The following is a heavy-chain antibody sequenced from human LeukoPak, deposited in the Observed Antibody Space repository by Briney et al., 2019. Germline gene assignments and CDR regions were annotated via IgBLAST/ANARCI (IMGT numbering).Heavy chain of an antibody. V-gene: IGHV4-34*01. D-gene: IGHD3-16*01. J-gene: IGHJ6*03. CDR2: INHSGST. CDR1: GGSFSGYY. Sequence: PSETLSLTCAVYGGSFSGYYWSWIRQPPGKGLKWIGEINHSGSTNYNPSLKSRVTISVDTSKNQFSLKLSSVTAADTAVYYCASSRRQQMPRGRIYYYYYYMDVWGKGTTVTISS. CDR3: ASSRRQQMPRGRIYYYYYYMDV.